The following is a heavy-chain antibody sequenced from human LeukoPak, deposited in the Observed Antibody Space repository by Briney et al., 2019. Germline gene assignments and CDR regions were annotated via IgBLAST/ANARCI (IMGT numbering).Heavy chain of an antibody. D-gene: IGHD2-2*01. CDR3: ARGRYCSSTSCRLFDY. Sequence: ASVKVSCKASGYTFTSYGISWVRQAPGQGLEWMGWISAYNGNTNYAQKLQGRVTMTTDTSTSTAYMELRSLRSDDTAVYYCARGRYCSSTSCRLFDYWGQGTLVTVSS. CDR2: ISAYNGNT. J-gene: IGHJ4*02. CDR1: GYTFTSYG. V-gene: IGHV1-18*01.